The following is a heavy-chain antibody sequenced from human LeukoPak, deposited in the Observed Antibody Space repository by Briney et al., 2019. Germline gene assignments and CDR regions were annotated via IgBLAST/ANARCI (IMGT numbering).Heavy chain of an antibody. CDR2: IYYSGST. J-gene: IGHJ5*02. CDR1: GGSISSSSYC. D-gene: IGHD3-16*02. CDR3: ARGHDYVWGSYRQNNWFDP. V-gene: IGHV4-30-4*08. Sequence: SETLSLTCTVSGGSISSSSYCWGWIRQPPGKGLEWIGYIYYSGSTYYNPSLKSRVTISVDTSKNQFSLKLSSVTAADTAVYYCARGHDYVWGSYRQNNWFDPWGQGTLVTVSS.